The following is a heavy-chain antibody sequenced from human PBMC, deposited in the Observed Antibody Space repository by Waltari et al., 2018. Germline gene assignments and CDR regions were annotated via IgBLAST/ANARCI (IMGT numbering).Heavy chain of an antibody. Sequence: EVQLVESGGGLVQPGGSLRLSCAASGFTFSSYEMNWVRQAPGKGLEWVSYISSSGSTIYYADSVKGRFTISRDNAKNSLYLQMNSLRAEDTAVYYCARDLLTGYSVYYYYGMDVWGQGTTVTVSS. CDR2: ISSSGSTI. CDR1: GFTFSSYE. D-gene: IGHD3-9*01. J-gene: IGHJ6*02. CDR3: ARDLLTGYSVYYYYGMDV. V-gene: IGHV3-48*03.